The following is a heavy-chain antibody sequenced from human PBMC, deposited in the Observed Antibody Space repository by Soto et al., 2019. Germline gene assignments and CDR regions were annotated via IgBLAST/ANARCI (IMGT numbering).Heavy chain of an antibody. V-gene: IGHV3-21*01. J-gene: IGHJ4*02. Sequence: GGSLRLSCAASGFTFSSYSMNWVRQAPGKGLEWVSSISSSSSYIYYAGSVKGRFTISRDNAKNSLYLQMNSLRAGDTAVYYCARDAGALYSYGYDYGDYLYYFDYWGQGTLVTVSS. CDR1: GFTFSSYS. D-gene: IGHD4-17*01. CDR3: ARDAGALYSYGYDYGDYLYYFDY. CDR2: ISSSSSYI.